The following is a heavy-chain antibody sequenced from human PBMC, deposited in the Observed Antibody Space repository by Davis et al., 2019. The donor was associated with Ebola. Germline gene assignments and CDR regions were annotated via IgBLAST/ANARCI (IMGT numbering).Heavy chain of an antibody. J-gene: IGHJ4*02. CDR1: GYTFIYHC. CDR3: ARDSDCGGDCYRPFDY. V-gene: IGHV1-2*06. D-gene: IGHD2-21*02. Sequence: ASVKVSCRASGYTFIYHCIHWVRLAPGQGLEWMGRINPNSGGTNYAQKFQGRVTMTRDTSISTAYMELSRLRSDDTAVYYCARDSDCGGDCYRPFDYWGQGTLVTVSS. CDR2: INPNSGGT.